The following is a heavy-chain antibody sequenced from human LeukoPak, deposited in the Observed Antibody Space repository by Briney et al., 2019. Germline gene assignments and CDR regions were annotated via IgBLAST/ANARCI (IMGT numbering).Heavy chain of an antibody. J-gene: IGHJ4*02. D-gene: IGHD3-22*01. CDR1: GGSFSGYY. CDR3: ARARAHLKYYYDSSGYYYFDY. CDR2: INHSGST. V-gene: IGHV4-34*01. Sequence: PSETLSLTCAVYGGSFSGYYWSWIRQPPGKGLEWIGEINHSGSTNYNPSPKSRVTISVDTSKNQFSLKLNSVTAADTAVYYCARARAHLKYYYDSSGYYYFDYWGQGTLVTVSS.